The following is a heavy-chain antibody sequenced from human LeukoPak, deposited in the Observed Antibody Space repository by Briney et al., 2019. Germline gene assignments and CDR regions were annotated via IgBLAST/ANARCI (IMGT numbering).Heavy chain of an antibody. D-gene: IGHD6-13*01. Sequence: GGSLRLSCAASGFTFTNCAMSWVRQAPGKGLEWVSSVSGSGGSPYYADSVKGRFTISRDNSKNTLYLQMSSLRAEDMAVYFCAKGTRTTPGTSFDYWGQGTLVTVSS. V-gene: IGHV3-23*01. J-gene: IGHJ4*02. CDR3: AKGTRTTPGTSFDY. CDR2: VSGSGGSP. CDR1: GFTFTNCA.